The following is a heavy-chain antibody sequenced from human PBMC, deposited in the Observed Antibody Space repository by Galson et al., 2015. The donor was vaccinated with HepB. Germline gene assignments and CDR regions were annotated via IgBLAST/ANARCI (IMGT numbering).Heavy chain of an antibody. Sequence: SVKVSCKASGYTFTGYYMHWVRQAPGQGLEWMGGINPNSGDTSYAQKFQGRVTVTRDTSVTTTYMELSSLRSDDTAVYYCARDRDGGWSFDPWGQGTLVTVSS. CDR1: GYTFTGYY. D-gene: IGHD6-19*01. J-gene: IGHJ5*02. CDR2: INPNSGDT. V-gene: IGHV1-2*02. CDR3: ARDRDGGWSFDP.